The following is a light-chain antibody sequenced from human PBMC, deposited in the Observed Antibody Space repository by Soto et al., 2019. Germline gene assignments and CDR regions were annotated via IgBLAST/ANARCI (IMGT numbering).Light chain of an antibody. J-gene: IGKJ1*01. Sequence: DIVMTQSPLSLPVTPGESASISCRSSQSLLYSNGFNCWDWYLQKPGQSPQLLIYMASYRASGVPDRFSGSGSGTDFTLEISRVEAEDVGVYYFMQSLQTPWTFGQGTKVEIK. CDR1: QSLLYSNGFNC. V-gene: IGKV2-28*01. CDR3: MQSLQTPWT. CDR2: MAS.